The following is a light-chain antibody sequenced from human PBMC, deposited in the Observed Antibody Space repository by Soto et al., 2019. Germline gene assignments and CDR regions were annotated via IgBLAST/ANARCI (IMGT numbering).Light chain of an antibody. CDR1: QTVGSN. J-gene: IGKJ1*01. CDR3: QQYNSWPRT. CDR2: TTS. Sequence: EIVMTQSPATLSVSPGERITISCRASQTVGSNLAWYQQKPGQAPRLLIYTTSSRATGVPAKFSGSGSGTEFTLTIDSLQSEDFVLYYCQQYNSWPRTFGQGTKVDSK. V-gene: IGKV3-15*01.